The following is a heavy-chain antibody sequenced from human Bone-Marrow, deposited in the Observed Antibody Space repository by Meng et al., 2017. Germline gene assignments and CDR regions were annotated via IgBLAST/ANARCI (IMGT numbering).Heavy chain of an antibody. CDR3: VRDSGWANLFVYWFDP. CDR1: GYTFTSYG. J-gene: IGHJ5*02. Sequence: ASVKVSCKASGYTFTSYGISWVRQAPGQGLEWMGWISAYNGNTNYAQKLQGRVTMTTDTSTNTAYMELRSLRSDDTAVYYCVRDSGWANLFVYWFDPWGQGTLVTVSS. D-gene: IGHD3-10*01. CDR2: ISAYNGNT. V-gene: IGHV1-18*01.